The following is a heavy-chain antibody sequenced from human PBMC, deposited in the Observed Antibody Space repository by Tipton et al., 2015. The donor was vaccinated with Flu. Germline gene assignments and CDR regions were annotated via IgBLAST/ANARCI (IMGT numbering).Heavy chain of an antibody. CDR3: ARVGRSGWYDY. J-gene: IGHJ4*02. Sequence: SLRLSCAASGFTFSSYWMSWVRQAPGKGLEWVANIKQDGSEKYYVDSVKGRFTISRDNAKNSLYLQMNSLRAEDTALYHCARVGRSGWYDYWGQGTLVTVSS. CDR2: IKQDGSEK. D-gene: IGHD6-19*01. CDR1: GFTFSSYW. V-gene: IGHV3-7*03.